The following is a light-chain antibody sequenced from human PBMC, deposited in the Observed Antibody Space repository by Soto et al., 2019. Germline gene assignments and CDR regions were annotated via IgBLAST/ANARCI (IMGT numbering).Light chain of an antibody. CDR1: SSAVGGYNS. CDR2: DVS. Sequence: QSALTQPASVSGSPGQSITISCTGTSSAVGGYNSVSWYQHHPGKAPKLMIYDVSNRSSGVSSRLSGSKSDNTSSLTISGLQAEDEADYYCKSYTSRSTYVFGTGTKVTVL. V-gene: IGLV2-14*03. J-gene: IGLJ1*01. CDR3: KSYTSRSTYV.